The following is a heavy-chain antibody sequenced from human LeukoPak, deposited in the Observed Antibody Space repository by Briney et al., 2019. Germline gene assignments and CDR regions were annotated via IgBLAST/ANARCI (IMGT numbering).Heavy chain of an antibody. Sequence: ASVKVSCKASGYSFTNYAIHWVRQAPGQGLEWMGWINAANGNTKYSPKFRGRITITRDTSASTGYVELSSLRSEDTAVYYCARDPPEYSSGWTGGDYWGQGTLVTVSS. CDR1: GYSFTNYA. D-gene: IGHD6-19*01. CDR2: INAANGNT. CDR3: ARDPPEYSSGWTGGDY. J-gene: IGHJ4*02. V-gene: IGHV1-3*01.